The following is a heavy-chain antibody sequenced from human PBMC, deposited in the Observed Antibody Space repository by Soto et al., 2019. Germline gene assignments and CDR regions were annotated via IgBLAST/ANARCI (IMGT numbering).Heavy chain of an antibody. J-gene: IGHJ4*02. V-gene: IGHV3-49*03. CDR1: GFTFGDYA. CDR3: ARAFYCSKTSCYVDGYFDY. Sequence: GGSLRLSCTASGFTFGDYAMSWFRQAPGKGLEWVGFIRSKAYGETTEYAASVKGRFTISRDDSKSLAYLQMNSLNTEDTAVYYCARAFYCSKTSCYVDGYFDYWGQGTLVTVSS. D-gene: IGHD2-2*01. CDR2: IRSKAYGETT.